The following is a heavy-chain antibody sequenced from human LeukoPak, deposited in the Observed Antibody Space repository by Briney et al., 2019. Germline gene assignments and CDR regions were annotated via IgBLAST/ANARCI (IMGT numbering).Heavy chain of an antibody. CDR3: AKDMGGSGSSAFDH. CDR2: IKQDGGEQ. D-gene: IGHD3-10*01. CDR1: GFTFSSYR. V-gene: IGHV3-7*03. Sequence: GGSLRLSCAASGFTFSSYRMTWVRQAPGKGLEWVANIKQDGGEQYYVDSVRGRFTISRDNAKKSLYLQMNGLRTEDTALYYCAKDMGGSGSSAFDHWGQGTLVTVSS. J-gene: IGHJ4*02.